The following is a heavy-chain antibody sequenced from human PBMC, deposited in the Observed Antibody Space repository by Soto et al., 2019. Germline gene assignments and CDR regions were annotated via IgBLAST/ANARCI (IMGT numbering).Heavy chain of an antibody. CDR1: EGSRSGYC. D-gene: IGHD6-6*01. Sequence: TLSDTCGVWEGSRSGYCWCWISQPPGKGLEWIGEINHSGSTNYNPSLKSRVTISVDTSKNQFSLKLSSVTAADTAVYYCARCVEYSNSLSSFCFDYWGQGTLVTVSS. J-gene: IGHJ4*02. CDR3: ARCVEYSNSLSSFCFDY. CDR2: INHSGST. V-gene: IGHV4-34*01.